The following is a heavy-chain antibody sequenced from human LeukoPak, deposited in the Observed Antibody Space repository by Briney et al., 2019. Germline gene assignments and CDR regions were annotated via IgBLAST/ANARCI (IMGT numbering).Heavy chain of an antibody. Sequence: SETLSLTCSVSGGSISSSNYYWGWIRQPPGKGLEWIGSIYYSGSTYYNPSLKSRVTISVDTSKNQFSLKLSSVTAADTAVYYCAREEYYYDSSGFGPFDYWGQGTLVTVSS. V-gene: IGHV4-39*01. CDR2: IYYSGST. CDR1: GGSISSSNYY. J-gene: IGHJ4*02. D-gene: IGHD3-22*01. CDR3: AREEYYYDSSGFGPFDY.